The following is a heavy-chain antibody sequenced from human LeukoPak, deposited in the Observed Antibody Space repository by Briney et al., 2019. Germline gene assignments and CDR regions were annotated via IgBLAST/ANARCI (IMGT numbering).Heavy chain of an antibody. CDR3: ARVRLNAFDI. V-gene: IGHV1-2*02. J-gene: IGHJ3*02. CDR1: EYTFIGYY. CDR2: INPNGGAT. Sequence: GASVKVSRKASEYTFIGYYMHWVRQAHGQGPEWMGWINPNGGATNYAQKFQGRVTMTRDTSISTAYMELSRLRSDDTAVYYCARVRLNAFDIWGQGTMVIVSS. D-gene: IGHD3-16*01.